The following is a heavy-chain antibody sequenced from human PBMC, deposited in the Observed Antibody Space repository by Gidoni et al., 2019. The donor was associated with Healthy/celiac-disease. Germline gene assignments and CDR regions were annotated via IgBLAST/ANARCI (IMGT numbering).Heavy chain of an antibody. Sequence: QLQLQESGSGLVKPSQTLSLTCAVSGGSISSGGYSWSWIRQPPGKGLEWIGYIYHSGSTYYNPSLKSRVTISVDRSKNQFSLKLSSVTAADTAVYYCARGITMVRGKEYYFDYWGQGTLVTVSS. D-gene: IGHD3-10*01. V-gene: IGHV4-30-2*01. CDR3: ARGITMVRGKEYYFDY. CDR2: IYHSGST. CDR1: GGSISSGGYS. J-gene: IGHJ4*02.